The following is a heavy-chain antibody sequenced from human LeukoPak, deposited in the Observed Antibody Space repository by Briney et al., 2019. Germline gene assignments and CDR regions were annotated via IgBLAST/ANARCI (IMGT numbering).Heavy chain of an antibody. CDR3: ARDPSLIVGASISFFDY. V-gene: IGHV1-18*01. J-gene: IGHJ4*02. Sequence: GASVKVSCKASGYTFSSYGISWVRQAPGQGLEWMGWINSYNGNTNYARKFQGRVTMTTDTSTSTAYMDLRSLRSDDTAVYYCARDPSLIVGASISFFDYWGQGTLVTVSS. CDR1: GYTFSSYG. D-gene: IGHD1-26*01. CDR2: INSYNGNT.